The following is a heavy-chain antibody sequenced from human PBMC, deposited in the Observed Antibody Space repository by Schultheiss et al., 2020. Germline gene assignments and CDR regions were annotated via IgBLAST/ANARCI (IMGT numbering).Heavy chain of an antibody. D-gene: IGHD2-2*01. CDR3: ARDGWGYCSSTSCRYYYYYGMDV. V-gene: IGHV3-66*01. J-gene: IGHJ6*02. CDR2: IYSCGST. CDR1: GFTFNFSW. Sequence: GESLKISCVASGFTFNFSWMTWVRQAPGKGLEWVSVIYSCGSTYYADSVKGRFTISRDNSKNTLYLQMNSLRAKDTAVYYCARDGWGYCSSTSCRYYYYYGMDVWGQGTTVNVSS.